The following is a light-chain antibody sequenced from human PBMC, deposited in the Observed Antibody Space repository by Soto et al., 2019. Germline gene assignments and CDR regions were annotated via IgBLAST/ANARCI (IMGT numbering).Light chain of an antibody. CDR1: QSVGRS. V-gene: IGKV3-11*01. Sequence: EIVLTQSPATLSLSPGERATLSCTASQSVGRSLAWYQQKPGQAPRLLIYGASDRATGIPARFSGSGSGTDFTLTISSLEPEDFAVYFCQQRSNWPPLTFGGGTKVEIK. CDR2: GAS. CDR3: QQRSNWPPLT. J-gene: IGKJ4*01.